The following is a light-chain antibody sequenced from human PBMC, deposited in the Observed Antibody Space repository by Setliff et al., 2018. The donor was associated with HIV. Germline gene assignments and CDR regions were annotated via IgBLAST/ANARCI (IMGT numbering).Light chain of an antibody. CDR2: DVS. V-gene: IGLV2-11*01. Sequence: QSVLAQPASVSGSPGQSITISCTGTSSDVGGYNHVSWYQHHPGKAPKFMIYDVSKRPSGVPDRFSGSKSGNTASLTISGLQAEDEADYYCCSYVGSYTFGYVFGTGTKVTVL. CDR3: CSYVGSYTFGYV. CDR1: SSDVGGYNH. J-gene: IGLJ1*01.